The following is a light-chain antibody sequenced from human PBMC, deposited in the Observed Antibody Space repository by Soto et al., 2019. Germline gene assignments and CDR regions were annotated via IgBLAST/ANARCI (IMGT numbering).Light chain of an antibody. Sequence: IGMSHPPRTLSLYQRERATLSCRASQSVSSRLAWYQQKPGQAPRLLISGASSRATGIPDRFSGSGSGTDFTLTISSLEPEDFAVYYCQQRSNWPPITFGQGTRLEIK. V-gene: IGKV3-11*01. CDR3: QQRSNWPPIT. CDR2: GAS. J-gene: IGKJ5*01. CDR1: QSVSSR.